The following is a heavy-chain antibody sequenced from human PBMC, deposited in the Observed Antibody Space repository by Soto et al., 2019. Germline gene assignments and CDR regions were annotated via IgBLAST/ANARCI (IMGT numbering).Heavy chain of an antibody. V-gene: IGHV3-49*04. J-gene: IGHJ4*02. CDR1: GFTFGNYG. CDR3: ARLMGASFDL. D-gene: IGHD2-8*01. Sequence: GGSLRLSCKTSGFTFGNYGLTWVRQAPGKGLEWVAFIRSKVYAGTTEYAASVKGRFTISRDDSKSIVYLQMNSLQTEDTAVYFCARLMGASFDLWGQGTLVTVSS. CDR2: IRSKVYAGTT.